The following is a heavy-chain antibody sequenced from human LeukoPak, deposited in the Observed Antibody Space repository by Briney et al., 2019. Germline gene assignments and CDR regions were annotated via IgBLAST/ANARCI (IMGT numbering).Heavy chain of an antibody. J-gene: IGHJ3*02. CDR3: ATSGVLTGYYEGYAFDI. Sequence: ASVKVSCKVSGYTLTELSMHWVRQAPGKGLEWMGGFDPEDGETIYAQKFQGRVTMTEDTSTDTAYMELSSLRSEGTAVYYCATSGVLTGYYEGYAFDIWGQGTMVTVSS. CDR2: FDPEDGET. CDR1: GYTLTELS. D-gene: IGHD3-9*01. V-gene: IGHV1-24*01.